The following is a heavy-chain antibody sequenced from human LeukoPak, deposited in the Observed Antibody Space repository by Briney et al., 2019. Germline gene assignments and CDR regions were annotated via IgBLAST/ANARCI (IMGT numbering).Heavy chain of an antibody. Sequence: PSETLSLTCSVSGGSISGAYWSWIRQPPGKGLEWIGYVSYSGSTNYNPSLKSRVTISVDTSKIQFSLKLSSVTAADTAVYYCARQRYSSNWFFDYWGQGTLVTVSS. D-gene: IGHD6-13*01. V-gene: IGHV4-59*08. CDR1: GGSISGAY. CDR2: VSYSGST. CDR3: ARQRYSSNWFFDY. J-gene: IGHJ4*02.